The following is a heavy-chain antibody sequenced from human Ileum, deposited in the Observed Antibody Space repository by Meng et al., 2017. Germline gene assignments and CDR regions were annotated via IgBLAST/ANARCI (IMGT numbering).Heavy chain of an antibody. CDR3: LYSSSWYFDY. CDR1: GYTFTGYY. J-gene: IGHJ4*02. Sequence: QVQLVQAGAEVKKTGASVKVSCKAYGYTFTGYYMHWVRQAPGQGLEWMGWINPNSGGTNYAQKFQGRVIMTRDTSISTAYMELSRLRSDDTAVYYCLYSSSWYFDYWGQGTLVTVSS. D-gene: IGHD6-13*01. CDR2: INPNSGGT. V-gene: IGHV1-2*02.